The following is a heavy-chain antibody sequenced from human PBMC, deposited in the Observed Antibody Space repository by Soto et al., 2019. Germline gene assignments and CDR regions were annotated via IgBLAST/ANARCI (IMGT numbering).Heavy chain of an antibody. D-gene: IGHD2-2*01. Sequence: GASVKVSCKASGYTFTGYYMHWVRQAPGQGLEWMGWINPNSGGTNYAQKFQGWVTMTRDTSISTAYMELSRLRSDDTAVYYCAREGRYCSSTSCSFDYWGQGTLVTVSS. CDR2: INPNSGGT. CDR3: AREGRYCSSTSCSFDY. J-gene: IGHJ4*02. V-gene: IGHV1-2*04. CDR1: GYTFTGYY.